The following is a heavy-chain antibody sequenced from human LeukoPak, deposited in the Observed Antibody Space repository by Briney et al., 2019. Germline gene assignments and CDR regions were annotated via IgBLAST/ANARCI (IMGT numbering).Heavy chain of an antibody. CDR1: GFTFSNYW. V-gene: IGHV3-7*01. CDR3: ARDKRTGDSYFEY. J-gene: IGHJ4*02. CDR2: IKQDGSGK. Sequence: GGFLRLSCAASGFTFSNYWMSWVRQAPGKGLEWVANIKQDGSGKYYVDSVKGRFSISRDNAKNSLYLQMNSLRAEDTAVYYCARDKRTGDSYFEYWGQGTLVTVSS. D-gene: IGHD7-27*01.